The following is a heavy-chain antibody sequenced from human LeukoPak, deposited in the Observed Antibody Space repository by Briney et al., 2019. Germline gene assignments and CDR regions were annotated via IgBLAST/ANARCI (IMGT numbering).Heavy chain of an antibody. Sequence: SETLSLTCTVSGGSISSYCWSWIRQPPGKGLEWIGYIYYSGSTNYNPSLKSRVTISVDTSKNQFSLKLSSVTAADTAVYYCARDDYRYWGQGTLVTVSS. CDR1: GGSISSYC. J-gene: IGHJ4*02. CDR3: ARDDYRY. D-gene: IGHD4/OR15-4a*01. V-gene: IGHV4-59*01. CDR2: IYYSGST.